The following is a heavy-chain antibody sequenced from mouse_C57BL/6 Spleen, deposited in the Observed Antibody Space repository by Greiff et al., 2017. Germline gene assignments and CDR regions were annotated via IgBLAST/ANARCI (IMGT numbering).Heavy chain of an antibody. CDR2: INPSNGGT. CDR1: GYTFTGYW. J-gene: IGHJ4*01. V-gene: IGHV1-53*01. D-gene: IGHD1-1*01. Sequence: VQLQQSGTELVKPGASVKLSCKASGYTFTGYWMHWVKQRPGQGLEWIGNINPSNGGTNYNAKFKGKATLTVDKSSSTAYMQLSSLTSEDAAVYYCAISSVVGYYYAMDDWGKGTSVTVAS. CDR3: AISSVVGYYYAMDD.